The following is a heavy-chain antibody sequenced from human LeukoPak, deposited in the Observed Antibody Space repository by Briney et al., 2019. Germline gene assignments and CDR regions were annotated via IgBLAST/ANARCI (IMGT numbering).Heavy chain of an antibody. J-gene: IGHJ4*02. V-gene: IGHV4-59*01. CDR3: ASYRGGNFDY. Sequence: SETLSLTCTVSGGSISSYYGSWIRQPPGKGLEWIGYIYYSGTTNYNPSLKSRVTISVDTSESQFSLKLSSVTAADTAVYYCASYRGGNFDYWGQGTLVTVSS. CDR2: IYYSGTT. D-gene: IGHD2-15*01. CDR1: GGSISSYY.